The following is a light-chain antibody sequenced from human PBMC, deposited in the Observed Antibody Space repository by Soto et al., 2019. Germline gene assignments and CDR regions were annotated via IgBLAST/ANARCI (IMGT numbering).Light chain of an antibody. CDR2: GNN. V-gene: IGLV1-40*01. J-gene: IGLJ1*01. Sequence: QSVLTQPPSVSGAPGQRVTISCTGSSSDIGAGYDVSWYQQLPGTVPKLLIYGNNNRPSGIPDRVSGSKSGTSASLAITVLQAEDEADYYCQCQSYGNTQGVFGTGTKVTVL. CDR3: QCQSYGNTQGV. CDR1: SSDIGAGYD.